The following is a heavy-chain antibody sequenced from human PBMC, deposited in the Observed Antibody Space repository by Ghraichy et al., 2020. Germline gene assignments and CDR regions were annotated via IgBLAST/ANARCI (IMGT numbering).Heavy chain of an antibody. J-gene: IGHJ6*02. CDR1: GFTVSSNY. Sequence: ETLSLTCAASGFTVSSNYMSWVRQAPGKGLEWVSVIYSGGSTYYADSVKGRFTISRDNSKNTLYLQMNSLRAEDTAVYYCARDAKAYCGGDCPNYYLHYGMDGWGQGTTGTGSS. D-gene: IGHD2-21*02. V-gene: IGHV3-66*01. CDR3: ARDAKAYCGGDCPNYYLHYGMDG. CDR2: IYSGGST.